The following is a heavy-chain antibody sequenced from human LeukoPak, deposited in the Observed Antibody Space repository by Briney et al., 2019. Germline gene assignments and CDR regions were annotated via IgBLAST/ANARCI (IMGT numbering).Heavy chain of an antibody. Sequence: WGSLRLSCAVSGFTFSSYTMHWVCHPPGQGLENVSAITSNGGSTNYANSLRGRFTTSTDNSKNSLYLQMGSLRVEDMAVYYCARSRGLVLHYYYFMAVWGKGTTVTASS. D-gene: IGHD3-10*01. CDR3: ARSRGLVLHYYYFMAV. J-gene: IGHJ6*03. V-gene: IGHV3-64*01. CDR1: GFTFSSYT. CDR2: ITSNGGST.